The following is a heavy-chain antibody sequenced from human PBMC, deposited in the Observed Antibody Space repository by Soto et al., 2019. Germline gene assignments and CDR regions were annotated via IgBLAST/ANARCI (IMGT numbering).Heavy chain of an antibody. CDR2: IYHSGSA. Sequence: QVQLQESGPGLVKPSQTLSLTCTVSGDSMSSGANYWSWIRQPPGKGLECIAYIYHSGSAYYKPSFRSRGVISVDPSRNQFSLKLTSVTAADTAVYYCAVGSWSGSRRAFDIWGQGTSVTVSS. V-gene: IGHV4-30-4*08. CDR1: GDSMSSGANY. J-gene: IGHJ3*02. D-gene: IGHD6-13*01. CDR3: AVGSWSGSRRAFDI.